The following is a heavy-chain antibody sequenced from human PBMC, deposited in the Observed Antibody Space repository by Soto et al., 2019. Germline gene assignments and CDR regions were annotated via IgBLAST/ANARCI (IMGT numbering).Heavy chain of an antibody. V-gene: IGHV4-34*01. CDR1: GGSFNGYY. CDR2: INHSGST. CDR3: ARENDILTGYFNWFDP. J-gene: IGHJ5*02. D-gene: IGHD3-9*01. Sequence: PSETLSLTCAVYGGSFNGYYWSWIRQPPGKGLEWIGEINHSGSTNYNPSLKSRVTISVDTSKNQFSLKLSSVTAADTAVYYCARENDILTGYFNWFDPWGQGTLVTVSS.